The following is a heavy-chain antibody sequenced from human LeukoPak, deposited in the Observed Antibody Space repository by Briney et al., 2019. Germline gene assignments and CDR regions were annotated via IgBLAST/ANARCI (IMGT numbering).Heavy chain of an antibody. J-gene: IGHJ4*02. CDR2: IGWNSGSI. D-gene: IGHD6-19*01. CDR3: AKDIRPGAVEGGNIDY. Sequence: GGSLRLSCAASGFTFDDYAMHWVRQAPGKGLEWVSGIGWNSGSIGYADSVKGRFTISRDNAKNSLYLQMNSLRAEDTALYYCAKDIRPGAVEGGNIDYWGQGTLVTVSS. CDR1: GFTFDDYA. V-gene: IGHV3-9*01.